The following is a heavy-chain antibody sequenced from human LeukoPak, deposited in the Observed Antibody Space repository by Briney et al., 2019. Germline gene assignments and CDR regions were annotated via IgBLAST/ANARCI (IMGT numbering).Heavy chain of an antibody. CDR1: GFRFSNYL. CDR3: VNLWEAGY. V-gene: IGHV3-7*01. Sequence: TGGSLRLSRVASGFRFSNYLISWVRPAPGKGLECVANIKGDGDKKYYVGSVKGRFTISRDNAKNSLYLQMNSLRGEDTAVYYCVNLWEAGYWGQGALVTVSS. CDR2: IKGDGDKK. J-gene: IGHJ4*02. D-gene: IGHD1-26*01.